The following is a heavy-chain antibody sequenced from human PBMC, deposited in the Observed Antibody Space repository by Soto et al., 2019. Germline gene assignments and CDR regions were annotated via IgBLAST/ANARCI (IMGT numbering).Heavy chain of an antibody. CDR3: AREWLRISGSPIPLTRGAFDI. J-gene: IGHJ3*02. Sequence: GGSLRLSCAASGFTFSSYSMNWVRQAPGKGLEWVSYISSSSSTIYYADSVKGRFTISRDNAKNSLYLQMNSLRDEDTAVYYCAREWLRISGSPIPLTRGAFDIWGQGTMVTVSS. D-gene: IGHD1-26*01. CDR1: GFTFSSYS. V-gene: IGHV3-48*02. CDR2: ISSSSSTI.